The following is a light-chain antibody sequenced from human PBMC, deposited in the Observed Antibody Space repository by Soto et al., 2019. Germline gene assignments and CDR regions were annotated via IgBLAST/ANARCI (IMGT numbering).Light chain of an antibody. V-gene: IGLV1-44*01. CDR3: ATWDDSLNGAV. CDR1: SSNTGSKN. J-gene: IGLJ7*01. CDR2: DND. Sequence: QSVVTQPPSASGTPGQRVTISCSGSSSNTGSKNVNWFRQLPGTAPQLLIYDNDQRPSGVSDRFSGSKSGTSASLAISGLQSEDEADYYCATWDDSLNGAVFGGGTQLTVL.